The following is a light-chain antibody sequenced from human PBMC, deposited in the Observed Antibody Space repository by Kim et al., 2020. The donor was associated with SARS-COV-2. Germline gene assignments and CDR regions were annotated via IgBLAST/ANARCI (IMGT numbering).Light chain of an antibody. CDR3: QQRGN. V-gene: IGKV3-11*01. J-gene: IGKJ5*01. Sequence: VVRQSPATLSLSPGERATLSCRASQSVATYLAWYRQKPGQAPRLLIYYASKRATGIPARFRGSGSGTDFTLTIGTLEPEDSVVYYCQQRGNFGQGTRVEIK. CDR2: YAS. CDR1: QSVATY.